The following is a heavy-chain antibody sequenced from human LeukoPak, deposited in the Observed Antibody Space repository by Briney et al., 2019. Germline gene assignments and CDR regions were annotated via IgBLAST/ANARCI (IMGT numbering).Heavy chain of an antibody. CDR3: ARETPMIVWVL. J-gene: IGHJ4*02. V-gene: IGHV1-8*01. CDR1: GYTFTSYD. Sequence: GASVKVSCKTSGYTFTSYDINWVRQAIGQGLEWMGWMNPNSNNTGYAQKFQGRVTMTRNTSITTAYMELSSLRSEDTAVYYCARETPMIVWVLWGQGTLVTVSS. CDR2: MNPNSNNT. D-gene: IGHD3-22*01.